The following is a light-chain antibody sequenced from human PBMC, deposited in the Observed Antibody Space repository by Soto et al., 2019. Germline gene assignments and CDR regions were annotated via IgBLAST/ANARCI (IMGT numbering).Light chain of an antibody. V-gene: IGKV1-39*01. CDR2: AAS. CDR1: QSIDSY. CDR3: QQSYSILYT. Sequence: DIQMTQSPSSLSAFVGDRVTITCRASQSIDSYLNWYQRKPGKAPKLLTYAASSLQSGVPSRFSGSGSGTDFTLTISSLQPEDLGIYYCQQSYSILYTFGQGTKLEIK. J-gene: IGKJ2*01.